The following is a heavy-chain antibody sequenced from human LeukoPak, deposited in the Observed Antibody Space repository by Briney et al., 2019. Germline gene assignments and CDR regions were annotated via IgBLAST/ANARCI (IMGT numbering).Heavy chain of an antibody. CDR3: ARLGIAAAGTWSPGDYYYYYYMDV. CDR1: GYSFTSYW. CDR2: IHPGDSDT. Sequence: GESLKISCMDSGYSFTSYWIGCVRQLPGKGLEWMGIIHPGDSDTRYSPSFQRHVTISADKSISTAYLQWSSLKASDTAMYYCARLGIAAAGTWSPGDYYYYYYMDVWGKGTTVTVSS. V-gene: IGHV5-51*01. D-gene: IGHD6-13*01. J-gene: IGHJ6*03.